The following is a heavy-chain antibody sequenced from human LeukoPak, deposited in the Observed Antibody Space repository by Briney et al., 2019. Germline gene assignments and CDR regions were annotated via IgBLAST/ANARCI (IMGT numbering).Heavy chain of an antibody. CDR3: ARDRPTGSYYSIDY. V-gene: IGHV3-33*01. J-gene: IGHJ4*02. CDR1: GFTFNESG. Sequence: GRSLGLSCAASGFTFNESGVHWVCQAPGQGLEWVALIWYDGSNKYYADSVKGRFTISRDNSKNTVYLQMNSLRVEDTAIYYCARDRPTGSYYSIDYWGQGTLAAVSS. D-gene: IGHD1-26*01. CDR2: IWYDGSNK.